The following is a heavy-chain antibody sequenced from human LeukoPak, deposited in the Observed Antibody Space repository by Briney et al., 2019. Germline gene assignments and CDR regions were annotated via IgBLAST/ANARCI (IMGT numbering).Heavy chain of an antibody. J-gene: IGHJ6*04. CDR2: ISSTSISI. CDR3: VRVGSLTGVDYEMDV. V-gene: IGHV3-21*01. CDR1: GFNFSPHT. Sequence: GGSLRLSCAASGFNFSPHTMNLVRQAPGKGLEWVSSISSTSISINYADSVRGRFSVSRDIARNSLYLQMNSLRVEDTAVYYCVRVGSLTGVDYEMDVWGKGTAVTVSS. D-gene: IGHD7-27*01.